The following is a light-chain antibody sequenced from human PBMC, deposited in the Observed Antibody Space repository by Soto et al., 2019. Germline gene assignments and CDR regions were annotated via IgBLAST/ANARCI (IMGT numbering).Light chain of an antibody. J-gene: IGKJ2*01. Sequence: DIVMTQSPLSLPVTPGEPASISCRSSQSLLYSNGNNYLDWYLKKPVQSTQLLIHLDSSRPSGVPDSFRGSGSGTDFTLKISRVEAEDVRVYYCMQPLQTPYTFGQGTKLEIK. V-gene: IGKV2-28*01. CDR3: MQPLQTPYT. CDR1: QSLLYSNGNNY. CDR2: LDS.